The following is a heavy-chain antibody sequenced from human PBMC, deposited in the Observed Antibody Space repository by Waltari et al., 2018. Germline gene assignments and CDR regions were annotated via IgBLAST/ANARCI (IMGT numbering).Heavy chain of an antibody. J-gene: IGHJ4*02. CDR2: IYYRVRT. CDR1: GGSISSGGYY. CDR3: ARGSSSWYVDY. V-gene: IGHV4-31*03. D-gene: IGHD6-13*01. Sequence: QVQLQESGPGLVKPSQTLSLTCTVSGGSISSGGYYWSWIRQHPGKGLEWIGYIYYRVRTYYNPSLKSRVTISVDTSKNQFSLKLSSVTAADTAVYYCARGSSSWYVDYWGQGTLVTVSS.